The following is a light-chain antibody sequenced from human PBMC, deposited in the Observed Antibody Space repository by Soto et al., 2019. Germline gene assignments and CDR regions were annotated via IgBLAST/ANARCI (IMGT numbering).Light chain of an antibody. CDR3: TSYTSSSTLDV. J-gene: IGLJ1*01. CDR1: SSDVGGYNY. V-gene: IGLV2-14*01. Sequence: QSALAQPASVSGYPGQSITISRTGTSSDVGGYNYVSWYQQHPGKAPKLIIYEVSNRPTGVSNRFSGSKSGHTASLTISGLQSEDEADYFCTSYTSSSTLDVFGTGTKVTVL. CDR2: EVS.